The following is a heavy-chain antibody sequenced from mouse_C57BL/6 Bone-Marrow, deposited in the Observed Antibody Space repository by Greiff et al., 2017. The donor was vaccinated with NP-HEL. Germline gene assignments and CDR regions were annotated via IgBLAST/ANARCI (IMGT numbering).Heavy chain of an antibody. Sequence: VQLQESGPGMVKPSQSLSLTCTVTGYSITSGYDWHWIRHFPGNKLEWMGYISYSGSTNYNPSLKSRISITHDTSKNHFFLKLNSVTTEDTATYYCARGGLLLRYPGFAYWGQGTLVTVSA. CDR3: ARGGLLLRYPGFAY. V-gene: IGHV3-1*01. D-gene: IGHD1-1*01. J-gene: IGHJ3*01. CDR2: ISYSGST. CDR1: GYSITSGYD.